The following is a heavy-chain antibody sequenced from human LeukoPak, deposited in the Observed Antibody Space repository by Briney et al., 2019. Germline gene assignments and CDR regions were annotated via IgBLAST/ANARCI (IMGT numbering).Heavy chain of an antibody. D-gene: IGHD6-13*01. Sequence: PGGSLRLSCAVSGLTFSNYAMSWVRQAPGKGLEWVSSISSSSSYIYYADSVKGRFTISRDNAKNSLYLQMNSLRAEDTAVYYCASSSSSAFDPWGQGTLVTVSS. CDR3: ASSSSSAFDP. CDR2: ISSSSSYI. J-gene: IGHJ5*02. V-gene: IGHV3-21*01. CDR1: GLTFSNYA.